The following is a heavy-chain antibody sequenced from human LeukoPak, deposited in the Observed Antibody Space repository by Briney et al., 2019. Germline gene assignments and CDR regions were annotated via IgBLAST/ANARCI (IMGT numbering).Heavy chain of an antibody. J-gene: IGHJ4*02. CDR2: ISSSSSYI. V-gene: IGHV3-21*04. CDR3: AKAGGNSFFDY. D-gene: IGHD1-7*01. Sequence: GGSLRLSCAASGFTFSSYSMNWVRQAPGKGLEWVSSISSSSSYIYYADSVKGRFTISRDNSKNTLYLQMNSLRAEDTAVYYCAKAGGNSFFDYWGQGTLVTVSS. CDR1: GFTFSSYS.